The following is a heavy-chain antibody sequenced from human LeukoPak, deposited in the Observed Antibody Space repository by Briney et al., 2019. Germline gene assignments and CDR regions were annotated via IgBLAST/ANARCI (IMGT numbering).Heavy chain of an antibody. CDR2: ISAYNGNT. V-gene: IGHV1-18*01. Sequence: ASVKVSCKASGYTFTSYGISWVRQAPGQGLEWMGWISAYNGNTNYAQKLQGRVTMTTDTSTSTAYMELRSLRSDDTAVYYCARYYYGSGTPPYYYYGMDVWAKGPRSPSP. CDR3: ARYYYGSGTPPYYYYGMDV. CDR1: GYTFTSYG. D-gene: IGHD3-10*01. J-gene: IGHJ6*02.